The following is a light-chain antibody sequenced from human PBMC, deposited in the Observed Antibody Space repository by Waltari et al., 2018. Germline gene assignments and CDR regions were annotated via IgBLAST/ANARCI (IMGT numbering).Light chain of an antibody. CDR3: STWDYTYNVWV. CDR2: GNS. Sequence: QSALTQEISLSGTVGQKVTLSCTGNITNIGSHYVAWYQQISNGAPKTVMFGNSLPSGIPDRFSGSKSGTTAFLIISGLQPEDEGDYYCSTWDYTYNVWVFGGGTKVTVL. CDR1: ITNIGSHY. V-gene: IGLV1-44*01. J-gene: IGLJ3*02.